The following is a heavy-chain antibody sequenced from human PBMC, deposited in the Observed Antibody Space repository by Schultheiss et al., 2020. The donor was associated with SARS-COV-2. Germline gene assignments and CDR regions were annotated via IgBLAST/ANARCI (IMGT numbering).Heavy chain of an antibody. J-gene: IGHJ6*02. CDR3: ARARGREDIVVVPAVTGDYYYYGMDV. CDR2: ISACNGNT. Sequence: ASVKVSCKASGYTFTSYGISWVRQAPGQGLEWMGWISACNGNTNYAQKLQGRVTMTRDTSTSTVYMELSSLRSDDTAVYYCARARGREDIVVVPAVTGDYYYYGMDVWGQGTTVTVSS. V-gene: IGHV1-18*01. D-gene: IGHD2-2*01. CDR1: GYTFTSYG.